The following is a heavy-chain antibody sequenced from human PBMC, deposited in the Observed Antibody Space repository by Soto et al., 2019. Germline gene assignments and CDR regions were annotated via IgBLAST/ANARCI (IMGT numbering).Heavy chain of an antibody. CDR3: ARPPLGTFDYDAFDI. CDR1: GYSFTSYW. J-gene: IGHJ3*02. CDR2: IYPGDSDT. D-gene: IGHD7-27*01. Sequence: GESLKISCKGSGYSFTSYWIGWVRQMPGKGLEWMGIIYPGDSDTRYSPSFQGQVTISADKSISTAYLQWSSLKASDTAIYYCARPPLGTFDYDAFDIWGQGTMVTVSS. V-gene: IGHV5-51*01.